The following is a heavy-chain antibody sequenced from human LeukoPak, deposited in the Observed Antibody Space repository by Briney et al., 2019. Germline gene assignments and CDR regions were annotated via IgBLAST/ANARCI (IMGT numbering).Heavy chain of an antibody. D-gene: IGHD3-3*01. V-gene: IGHV1-2*02. Sequence: GASVKVSCKASGYTFTSYYMNWVRQAPGQGLEWMGGINPYNGGTNYEQKCQGGVTMTRETTISAAYKELSRLRSDDSAVYYCGKIDCYFWSGSPVFWGEGPRVSV. CDR2: INPYNGGT. CDR3: GKIDCYFWSGSPVF. CDR1: GYTFTSYY. J-gene: IGHJ1*01.